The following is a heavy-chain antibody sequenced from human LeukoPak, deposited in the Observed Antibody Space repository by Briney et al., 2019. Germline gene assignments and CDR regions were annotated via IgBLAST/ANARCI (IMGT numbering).Heavy chain of an antibody. CDR1: GYTLTIYD. CDR3: ARGPYPSIADAVDDAFDI. J-gene: IGHJ3*02. CDR2: MKPNSGET. V-gene: IGHV1-8*01. Sequence: GASVNVSCKASGYTLTIYDINWGRQGPGQGLEWMGWMKPNSGETGYAHKFQSKVTMTKNTSIITAYMELSSLRSEDTAVYFGARGPYPSIADAVDDAFDIWGPGTMATVSS. D-gene: IGHD6-6*01.